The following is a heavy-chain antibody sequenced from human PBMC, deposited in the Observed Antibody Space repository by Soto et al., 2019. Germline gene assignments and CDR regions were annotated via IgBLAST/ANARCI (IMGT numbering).Heavy chain of an antibody. J-gene: IGHJ4*02. CDR2: ISGDGVHT. Sequence: GGSLRLSCAASGFTFSTYGMQWVRQAPGKGLEWVSRISGDGVHTDYAESVKGRFTVSRDIAKSTGYLQMNNLRAEDTAIYYCARLGFVGEGDFWGQGILVTVSS. CDR1: GFTFSTYG. CDR3: ARLGFVGEGDF. D-gene: IGHD3-16*01. V-gene: IGHV3-74*01.